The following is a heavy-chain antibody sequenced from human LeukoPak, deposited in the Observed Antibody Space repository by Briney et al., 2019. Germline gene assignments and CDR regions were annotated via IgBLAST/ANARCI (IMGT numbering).Heavy chain of an antibody. V-gene: IGHV1-18*01. CDR3: ARNLYSYGSVLDY. CDR2: ISAYNGNT. Sequence: ASVKVSCKTSGYTFSNYGISWVRQAPGQGLEWMGLISAYNGNTNYAQKVQGRVTMTTDTSTSTAYMELRSLRSDDTAVYYCARNLYSYGSVLDYWGQGTLVTVSS. CDR1: GYTFSNYG. D-gene: IGHD5-18*01. J-gene: IGHJ4*02.